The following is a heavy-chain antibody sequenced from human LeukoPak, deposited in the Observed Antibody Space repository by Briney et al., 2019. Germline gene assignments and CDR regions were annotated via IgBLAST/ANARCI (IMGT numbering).Heavy chain of an antibody. CDR2: ISWNSGSI. V-gene: IGHV3-9*01. CDR1: GFTFDDYA. Sequence: PGRSLRLSYAASGFTFDDYAMHWVRHAPGKGLEWVSGISWNSGSIGYADSVKGRFTISRDNAKNSLYLQMNSLRAEDTALYYCAKKTAAGKDEDAFDIWGQGTMVTVSS. J-gene: IGHJ3*02. CDR3: AKKTAAGKDEDAFDI. D-gene: IGHD6-13*01.